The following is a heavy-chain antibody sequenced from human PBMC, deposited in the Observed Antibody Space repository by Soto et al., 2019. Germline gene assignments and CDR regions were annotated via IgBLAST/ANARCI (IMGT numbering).Heavy chain of an antibody. CDR2: IKQDGSEK. CDR1: GFTFSSYW. J-gene: IGHJ6*02. V-gene: IGHV3-7*01. D-gene: IGHD3-3*01. Sequence: GGSLRLSCAASGFTFSSYWMSWVRQAPGKGLEWVANIKQDGSEKYYVDSVKGRFTISRDNAKNSLYLQMNSLRAEDTAVYYCARDPYDFWSGYYPRYGMDVWGQGTTVTVSS. CDR3: ARDPYDFWSGYYPRYGMDV.